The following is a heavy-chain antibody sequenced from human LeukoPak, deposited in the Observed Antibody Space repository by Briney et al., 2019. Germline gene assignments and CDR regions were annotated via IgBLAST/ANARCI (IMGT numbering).Heavy chain of an antibody. J-gene: IGHJ4*02. CDR1: GHTFTSYG. Sequence: ASVKVSCKASGHTFTSYGISWVRQAPGQGLEWMGWISAYNGNTNYAQKLQGRVTMTTDTSTSTAYMELRSLRSDDTAVYYCARDPSSGWYGRRFDYWGQGTLVTVSS. D-gene: IGHD6-19*01. CDR2: ISAYNGNT. CDR3: ARDPSSGWYGRRFDY. V-gene: IGHV1-18*01.